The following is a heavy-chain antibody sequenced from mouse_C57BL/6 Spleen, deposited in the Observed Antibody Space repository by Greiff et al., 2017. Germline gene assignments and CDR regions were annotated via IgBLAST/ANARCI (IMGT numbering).Heavy chain of an antibody. J-gene: IGHJ2*01. D-gene: IGHD1-1*01. Sequence: VQLQQSVAELVRPGASVKLSCTASGFNIKTTSMHWVKQRPEQGLEWIGRIDPANGNTKYAPKFQGKATRTADTSSNTAYLQLSSLTSEDTAIYYCARGDYGVFDGWGQGTTLTVSS. CDR3: ARGDYGVFDG. CDR2: IDPANGNT. V-gene: IGHV14-3*01. CDR1: GFNIKTTS.